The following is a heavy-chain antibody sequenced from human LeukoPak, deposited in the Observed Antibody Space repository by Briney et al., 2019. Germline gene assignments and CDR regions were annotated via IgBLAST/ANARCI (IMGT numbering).Heavy chain of an antibody. D-gene: IGHD4-23*01. Sequence: GGSLRLSCAASGLTFGSHWMHWVRQAPGKGLVWVSRIASDGSSTTYADSVKGRFSISRDNAKNTLYLQMNSLRVEDTAVYYCARGRPHGNDYWGQGTLVTVSS. J-gene: IGHJ4*02. CDR1: GLTFGSHW. CDR3: ARGRPHGNDY. CDR2: IASDGSST. V-gene: IGHV3-74*01.